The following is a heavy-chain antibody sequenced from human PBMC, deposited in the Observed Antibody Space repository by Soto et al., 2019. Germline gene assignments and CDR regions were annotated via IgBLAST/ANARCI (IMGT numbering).Heavy chain of an antibody. CDR3: AKDGVGGKYYDILTGSLLDY. CDR1: GFTFDDYT. J-gene: IGHJ4*02. D-gene: IGHD3-9*01. V-gene: IGHV3-43*01. CDR2: ISWDGGST. Sequence: GGSLRLSCAASGFTFDDYTMRWVRQAPGKGLEWVSLISWDGGSTYYADSVKGRFTISRDNSKNSLYLQMNSLRTEDTALYYCAKDGVGGKYYDILTGSLLDYWGQGTLVTVSS.